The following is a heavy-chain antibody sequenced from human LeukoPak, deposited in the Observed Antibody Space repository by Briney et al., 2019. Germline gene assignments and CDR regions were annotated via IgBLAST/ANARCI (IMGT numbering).Heavy chain of an antibody. CDR3: ARDGSGSYYNVYPTRNYYYGMDV. D-gene: IGHD3-10*01. CDR1: GYTFTSYD. Sequence: ASVKVSCKASGYTFTSYDISWVRQAPGQGLEWMGWISAYNGNTNYAQKLQGRVTMTTDTSTSTAYMELRSLRSDDTAVYYCARDGSGSYYNVYPTRNYYYGMDVWGQGTTVTVSS. J-gene: IGHJ6*02. V-gene: IGHV1-18*01. CDR2: ISAYNGNT.